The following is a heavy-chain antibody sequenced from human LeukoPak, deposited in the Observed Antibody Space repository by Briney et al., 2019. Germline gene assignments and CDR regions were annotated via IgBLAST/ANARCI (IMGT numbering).Heavy chain of an antibody. CDR1: X. CDR2: ISFHSGSI. V-gene: IGHV3-9*03. J-gene: IGHJ4*02. Sequence: XXXXVRQXXXKGLXXVXGISFHSGSIVYADSVKGRFTISRDNAKKSLYMQMNSLRAEDMALYYCAKGSYNWNDAVDYWGQGTLVTVSS. D-gene: IGHD1-1*01. CDR3: AKGSYNWNDAVDY.